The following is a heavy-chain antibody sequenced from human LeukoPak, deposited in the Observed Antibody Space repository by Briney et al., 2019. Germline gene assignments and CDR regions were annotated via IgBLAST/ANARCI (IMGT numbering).Heavy chain of an antibody. Sequence: SETLSLTCAVYGGSFSGYYWSWIRQPPGKGLEWIGEINHSGSTNYNPSLKSRVTISVDTSKNQFSLKLSSVTAADTAVYYCARVKGTVRYSIAFDPWGQGTLVTVSS. CDR2: INHSGST. CDR3: ARVKGTVRYSIAFDP. V-gene: IGHV4-34*01. CDR1: GGSFSGYY. J-gene: IGHJ5*02. D-gene: IGHD6-13*01.